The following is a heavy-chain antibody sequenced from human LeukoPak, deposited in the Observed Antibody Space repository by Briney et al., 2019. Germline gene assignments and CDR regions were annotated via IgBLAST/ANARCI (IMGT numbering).Heavy chain of an antibody. D-gene: IGHD6-19*01. Sequence: KPSETLSLTCTVSGGSISSYYWSWIRQPPGKGLEWIGYIYYSGSTNYNPSLKSRVTISVDTSKNQFSLKLSSVTAADTAVYYCARDSIAVAGTGYYYGMDVWGQGTTVTVSS. CDR3: ARDSIAVAGTGYYYGMDV. J-gene: IGHJ6*02. V-gene: IGHV4-59*01. CDR2: IYYSGST. CDR1: GGSISSYY.